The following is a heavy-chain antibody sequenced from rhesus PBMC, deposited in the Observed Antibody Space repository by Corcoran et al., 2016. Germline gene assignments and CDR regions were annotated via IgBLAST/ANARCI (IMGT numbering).Heavy chain of an antibody. CDR3: AKRPKKYVFFDY. V-gene: IGHV3S5*01. Sequence: EVQLVETGGGLVQPGGSLKLSCAASGFTFRSYGMSWVRQAPGKGVEGVSAINSDGGSTYYADSVKGRFTISRDNSKNTLSLQMNSLRAEDTAVYYCAKRPKKYVFFDYWGQGVLVTVSS. CDR1: GFTFRSYG. CDR2: INSDGGST. D-gene: IGHD2-21*01. J-gene: IGHJ4*01.